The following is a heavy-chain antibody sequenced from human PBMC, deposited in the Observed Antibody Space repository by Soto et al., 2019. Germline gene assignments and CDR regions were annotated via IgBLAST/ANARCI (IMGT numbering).Heavy chain of an antibody. V-gene: IGHV3-21*01. J-gene: IGHJ6*02. Sequence: EVHLVESGGGLVKPGGSLRLSCAASGFIFRSYTMNWVRQAPGKGLEWVSSISSTSSYIYYEDSVKGRFTISRDNAKNSLYLRMNSLRVEDTAVYHCARSGRGYGLDVWGQGTTVTVSS. D-gene: IGHD1-26*01. CDR2: ISSTSSYI. CDR3: ARSGRGYGLDV. CDR1: GFIFRSYT.